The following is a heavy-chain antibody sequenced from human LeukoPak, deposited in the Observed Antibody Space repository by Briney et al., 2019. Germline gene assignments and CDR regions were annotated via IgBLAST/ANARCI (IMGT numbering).Heavy chain of an antibody. Sequence: GGSLRLSCAASGFTFSGYFMKWVRQAPGKGLEWVSSISSTSNYIYYADSVKGRFTISRDNAKNSLYLQMNSLRAEDTAAYYCARGLGGGDCYSDWGQGTLVTVSS. CDR1: GFTFSGYF. CDR3: ARGLGGGDCYSD. D-gene: IGHD2-21*02. J-gene: IGHJ4*02. V-gene: IGHV3-21*01. CDR2: ISSTSNYI.